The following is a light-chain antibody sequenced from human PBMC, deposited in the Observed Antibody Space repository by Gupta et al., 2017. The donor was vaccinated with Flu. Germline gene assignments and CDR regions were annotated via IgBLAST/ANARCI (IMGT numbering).Light chain of an antibody. CDR2: CAP. CDR3: QRHKCYPAWK. J-gene: IGKJ1*01. Sequence: GATATVNGRSSLTVRSSASIRNYLAWSKHKPRQAPELLIYCAPTRDFGVPVRLSGSGNGIDVTLTISIRQVEHVAVYSSQRHKCYPAWKFGQGTKVEIK. V-gene: IGKV4-1*01. CDR1: LTVRSSASIRNY.